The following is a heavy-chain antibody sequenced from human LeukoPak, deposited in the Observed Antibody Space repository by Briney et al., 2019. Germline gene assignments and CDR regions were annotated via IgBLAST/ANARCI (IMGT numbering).Heavy chain of an antibody. CDR3: ARGFYDGVNWFDP. Sequence: GGSLRLSCAASGFTFSNAWMSWVRQAPGKGLEWVANIKQDGSEKYYVDSVKGRFTISRDNAKNSLYLQMNSLRAEDTAVYYCARGFYDGVNWFDPWGQGTLVTVSS. CDR2: IKQDGSEK. J-gene: IGHJ5*02. V-gene: IGHV3-7*01. CDR1: GFTFSNAW. D-gene: IGHD5/OR15-5a*01.